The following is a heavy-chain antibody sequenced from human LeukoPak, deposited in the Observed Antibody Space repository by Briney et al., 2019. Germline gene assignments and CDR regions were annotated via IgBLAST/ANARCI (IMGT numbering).Heavy chain of an antibody. CDR3: ASFAVAGPIDY. CDR2: INYSGST. Sequence: SETLSLTCAVYGGSFSGYYWSWIRQPPGKGLEWIGEINYSGSTNYNPSLKSRVTISVDTSKNQFSLKLSSVTAADTAVYYCASFAVAGPIDYWGQGTLVTVSS. J-gene: IGHJ4*02. D-gene: IGHD6-19*01. V-gene: IGHV4-34*01. CDR1: GGSFSGYY.